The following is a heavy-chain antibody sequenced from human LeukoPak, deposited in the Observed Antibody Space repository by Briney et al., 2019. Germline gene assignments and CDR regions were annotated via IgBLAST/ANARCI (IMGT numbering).Heavy chain of an antibody. CDR1: GFTFSSYA. Sequence: PGGSLRLSCAASGFTFSSYAMSWVRQAPGKGLEWVSAFSGSGGSTYYADSVKGRFTISRDNSKNTLYLQMNSLRAEDTAVYYCARDPDYGGNPLWGQGTLVTVSS. V-gene: IGHV3-23*01. CDR2: FSGSGGST. J-gene: IGHJ4*02. CDR3: ARDPDYGGNPL. D-gene: IGHD4-23*01.